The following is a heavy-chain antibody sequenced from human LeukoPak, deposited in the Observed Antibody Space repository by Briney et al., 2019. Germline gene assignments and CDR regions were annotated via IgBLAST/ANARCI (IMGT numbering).Heavy chain of an antibody. CDR2: ISSSGSTI. V-gene: IGHV3-11*01. D-gene: IGHD2-15*01. CDR1: GFTFSDYY. Sequence: GGSLRLSCAASGFTFSDYYMSWIRQAPGKGLEGVSYISSSGSTIFYADSVKGRFTISRDNAKHSVYLQMNSLRAEDTAVYYCARVIAPYCSGGICYLLVRPNWFDPWGQGTLVTVSS. CDR3: ARVIAPYCSGGICYLLVRPNWFDP. J-gene: IGHJ5*02.